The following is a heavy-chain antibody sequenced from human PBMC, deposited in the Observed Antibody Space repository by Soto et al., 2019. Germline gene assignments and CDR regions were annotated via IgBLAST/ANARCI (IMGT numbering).Heavy chain of an antibody. CDR1: GFTFSGYW. D-gene: IGHD2-2*01. V-gene: IGHV3-7*03. CDR2: IKQDGSEK. Sequence: GGSLRLSCAASGFTFSGYWMAWVRQAPGKGLEWVASIKQDGSEKFYVDSVKGRFTISRDNAKKTVYLQMNGLRAEDTAVYYCARDPGPRAAAIRGLGWFDPWGQGTLVTVS. J-gene: IGHJ5*02. CDR3: ARDPGPRAAAIRGLGWFDP.